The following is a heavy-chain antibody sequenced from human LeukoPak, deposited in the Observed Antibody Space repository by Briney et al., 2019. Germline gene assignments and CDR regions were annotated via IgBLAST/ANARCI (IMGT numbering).Heavy chain of an antibody. Sequence: GGSLRLSCAASGFTFSSYAMHWVRQAPGKGLEWVAVISYDGSNKYYADSVKGRFTISRDNSKNTLYLQMNSLRAEDTAVYYCARDGSETAHFDYWGQGTLVTVSS. CDR2: ISYDGSNK. D-gene: IGHD5-18*01. V-gene: IGHV3-30-3*01. J-gene: IGHJ4*02. CDR3: ARDGSETAHFDY. CDR1: GFTFSSYA.